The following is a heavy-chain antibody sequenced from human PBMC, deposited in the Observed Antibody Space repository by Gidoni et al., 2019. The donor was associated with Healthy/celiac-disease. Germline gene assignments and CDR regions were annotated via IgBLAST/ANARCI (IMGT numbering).Heavy chain of an antibody. J-gene: IGHJ4*02. CDR2: IYYSGST. V-gene: IGHV4-59*01. D-gene: IGHD3-9*01. CDR3: ARDRYYDILTGPHYFDY. Sequence: QVQLQESGPGLVKPSETLSLTCTVSGGSISSYYWSWIRQPPGKGLEWIGYIYYSGSTNYNPSLKSRVTISVDTSKNQFSLKLSSVTAADTAVYYCARDRYYDILTGPHYFDYWGQGTLVTVSS. CDR1: GGSISSYY.